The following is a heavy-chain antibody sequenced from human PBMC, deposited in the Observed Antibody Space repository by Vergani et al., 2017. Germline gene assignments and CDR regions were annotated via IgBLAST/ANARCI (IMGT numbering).Heavy chain of an antibody. V-gene: IGHV1-69*12. D-gene: IGHD5-12*01. Sequence: VQLVQSGAEVRKPGASVTVSCTASGYIFKNYYIHWLRQAPGQRLEWMGAIIPIFGTTNYAPKFQGRVSITADESTNVVYMGLNRLKSEDTALYFCAKGSGFASPFNSWGQGSPVIVSS. CDR2: IIPIFGTT. CDR3: AKGSGFASPFNS. CDR1: GYIFKNYY. J-gene: IGHJ4*02.